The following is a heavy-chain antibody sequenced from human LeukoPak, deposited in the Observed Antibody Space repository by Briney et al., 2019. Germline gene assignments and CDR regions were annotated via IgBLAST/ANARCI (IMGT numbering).Heavy chain of an antibody. D-gene: IGHD3-10*01. J-gene: IGHJ4*02. Sequence: TSETLSLTCTVSGGSISSGGYYWSWIRQHPGKGLEWIGYIYYSGSAYYNPSLKSRVTISVDTSENQFSLKLSSVTAADTAVYYCARVNYGSATKEDYWGQGTLVTVSS. CDR1: GGSISSGGYY. CDR3: ARVNYGSATKEDY. V-gene: IGHV4-31*03. CDR2: IYYSGSA.